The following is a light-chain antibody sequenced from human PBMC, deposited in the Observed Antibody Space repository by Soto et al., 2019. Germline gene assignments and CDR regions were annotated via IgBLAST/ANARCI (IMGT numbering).Light chain of an antibody. CDR3: SPYAGSNNFV. CDR2: EVS. J-gene: IGLJ1*01. V-gene: IGLV2-8*01. Sequence: QSVLTQPPSASGSPGQSVTISCTGTSSDVGGYNYVSWYQQHPGKAPKVMIYEVSKRPSGVPDRFSGSKSGNTASLIVSGLQAEDEADYYCSPYAGSNNFVFGTGTKLTVL. CDR1: SSDVGGYNY.